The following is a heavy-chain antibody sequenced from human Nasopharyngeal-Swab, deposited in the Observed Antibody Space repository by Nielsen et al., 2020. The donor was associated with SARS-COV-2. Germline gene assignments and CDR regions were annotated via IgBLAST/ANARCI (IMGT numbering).Heavy chain of an antibody. D-gene: IGHD6-13*01. J-gene: IGHJ4*02. CDR2: IIPIFGTA. Sequence: SVKVSCKAYGGAFSCYDISWVRQAPGQGLEWMGGIIPIFGTANYAQKFQGRVTITADESTSTAYMELSSLRSEDTAVYYCASHSSSWYLGPQSRGCSDYWGQGTLVTVSS. CDR3: ASHSSSWYLGPQSRGCSDY. V-gene: IGHV1-69*13. CDR1: GGAFSCYD.